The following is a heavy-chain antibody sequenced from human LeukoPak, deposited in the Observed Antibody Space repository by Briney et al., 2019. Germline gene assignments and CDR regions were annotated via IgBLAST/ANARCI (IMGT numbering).Heavy chain of an antibody. V-gene: IGHV4-39*01. CDR2: FYYTGST. J-gene: IGHJ2*01. CDR3: ARRNWLNWYFDL. D-gene: IGHD1-20*01. Sequence: SETLSLTCTVSGGSISSTDYYWGWIRQPPGKGLEWIGSFYYTGSTYYKPSLKSLVTISVDMSKNQFSLKLSSVTAADTDVYYCARRNWLNWYFDLWGRGTLVTVSS. CDR1: GGSISSTDYY.